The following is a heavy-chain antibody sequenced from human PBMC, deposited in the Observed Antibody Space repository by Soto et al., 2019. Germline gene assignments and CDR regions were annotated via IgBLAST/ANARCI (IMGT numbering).Heavy chain of an antibody. CDR3: ARAGSDYGHNWFAP. J-gene: IGHJ5*02. D-gene: IGHD4-17*01. V-gene: IGHV3-30-3*01. CDR1: GFTFSSYA. Sequence: QVQLVESGGGVVQPGRSLRLSCAASGFTFSSYAMHWVRQAPGKGLEWVAVISYDGSNKYYADSVKGRFTISRDNSKNPLYGKGNSLRAEDTVVFYWARAGSDYGHNWFAPWGRGTLVTVPS. CDR2: ISYDGSNK.